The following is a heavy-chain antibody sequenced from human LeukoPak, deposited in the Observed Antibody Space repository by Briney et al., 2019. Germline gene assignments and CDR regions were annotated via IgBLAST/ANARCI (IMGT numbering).Heavy chain of an antibody. CDR1: GFTVSCYE. J-gene: IGHJ4*02. V-gene: IGHV3-48*03. D-gene: IGHD6-19*01. CDR2: ISSSGSTI. CDR3: ARVYSLSSGWYSGDY. Sequence: PGGSLSLSCAGSGFTVSCYEMKWLRQAQGKGLEWVSYISSSGSTIYYADSVKGRFTISRDNAKNSLYLQMNSLRAEDTAVYYCARVYSLSSGWYSGDYWGQGTLVTVSS.